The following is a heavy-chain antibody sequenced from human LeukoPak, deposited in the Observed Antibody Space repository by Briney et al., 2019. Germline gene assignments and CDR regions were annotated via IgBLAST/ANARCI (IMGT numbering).Heavy chain of an antibody. CDR3: ARDERVPGSGSYFFDY. J-gene: IGHJ4*02. V-gene: IGHV4-39*07. D-gene: IGHD3-10*01. Sequence: SGTLSLTCTVSGGSISSSSYYWGWIRQPPGKGLEWIGSIYYSGSTYYNPSLKSRVTISVDTSKNQFSLKLSSVTAADTAVYYCARDERVPGSGSYFFDYWGQGTLVTVSS. CDR2: IYYSGST. CDR1: GGSISSSSYY.